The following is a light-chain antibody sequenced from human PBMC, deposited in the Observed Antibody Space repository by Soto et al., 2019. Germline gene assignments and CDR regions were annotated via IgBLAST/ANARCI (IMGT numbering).Light chain of an antibody. V-gene: IGKV3-11*01. J-gene: IGKJ4*01. CDR2: DAS. CDR3: QQRSNWPLT. Sequence: EIVLTQSPATPSLSPGERATLSCRASQSVSNYLAWYQQKPGQAPRLLIYDASNRATGIPARFSGSGSGTDFTLTISSLGPEDFAVYYCQQRSNWPLTFGGGTKVDIK. CDR1: QSVSNY.